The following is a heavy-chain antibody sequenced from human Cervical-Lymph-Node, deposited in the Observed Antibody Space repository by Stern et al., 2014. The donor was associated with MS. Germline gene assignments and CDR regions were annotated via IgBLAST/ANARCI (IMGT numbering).Heavy chain of an antibody. CDR3: ARLRGYNVLTGYLDY. D-gene: IGHD3-9*01. V-gene: IGHV1-46*01. CDR1: GYTFTNYY. CDR2: INPSGDST. J-gene: IGHJ4*02. Sequence: VQLVESGAEVKKPGASVKISCKASGYTFTNYYMHWVRQAPGQGLEWMGIINPSGDSTSYAQQFEGRVTMTRDTSTSTVNMELSSLTSGDTAVYYCARLRGYNVLTGYLDYWGQGTLVTVSS.